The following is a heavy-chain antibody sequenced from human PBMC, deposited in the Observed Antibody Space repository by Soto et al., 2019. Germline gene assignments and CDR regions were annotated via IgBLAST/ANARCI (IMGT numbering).Heavy chain of an antibody. J-gene: IGHJ6*02. CDR2: IYPGDSDT. CDR3: ASRFKYSCYERSYYYYGMDV. CDR1: GYSFTSYW. D-gene: IGHD5-12*01. Sequence: GESLKISCKGSGYSFTSYWIGWVRQMPGKGLEWMGIIYPGDSDTRYSPSFQGQVTISADKSISTAYLQWSSLKASDTAMYYCASRFKYSCYERSYYYYGMDVWVQGTTVTVSS. V-gene: IGHV5-51*01.